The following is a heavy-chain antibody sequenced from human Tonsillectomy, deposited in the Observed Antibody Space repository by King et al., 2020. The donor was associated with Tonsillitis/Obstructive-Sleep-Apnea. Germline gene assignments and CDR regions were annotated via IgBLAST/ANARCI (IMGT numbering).Heavy chain of an antibody. CDR1: GFTFSNCA. CDR3: AKDQGYDFWSGSVI. Sequence: VQLVESGGGLVQPGGSLRLSCAASGFTFSNCAMSWVRQAPGKGPGWVSAISGSGGSTFYTDAVKGRLTISRENSKNTRYLQMNSLRAEDTAVYFCAKDQGYDFWSGSVIWGQGTMVSVSS. J-gene: IGHJ3*02. CDR2: ISGSGGST. V-gene: IGHV3-23*04. D-gene: IGHD3-3*01.